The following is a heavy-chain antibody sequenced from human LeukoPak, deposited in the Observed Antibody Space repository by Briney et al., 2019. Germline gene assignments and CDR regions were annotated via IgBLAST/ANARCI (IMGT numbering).Heavy chain of an antibody. CDR2: ISYDGSNK. V-gene: IGHV3-30*03. Sequence: GRSLRLSCAASGFTFSSYCMHWVRQAPGKGLEWVAVISYDGSNKYYADSVKGRFTISRDNSMNTLYMHMNSLRAEVTAVYYCARGSGWYELGAFDIWGQGTMVTVSS. CDR1: GFTFSSYC. J-gene: IGHJ3*02. D-gene: IGHD6-19*01. CDR3: ARGSGWYELGAFDI.